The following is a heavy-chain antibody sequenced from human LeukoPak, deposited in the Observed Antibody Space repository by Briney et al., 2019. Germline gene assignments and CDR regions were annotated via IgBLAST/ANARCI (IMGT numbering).Heavy chain of an antibody. Sequence: GGSLRLSCAASGFTFSNYAMTWVRQAPGKGLEWVSCIRGGVGNTYYADSVKGRLIISRDDSKNTLYLQMNSLRAEDTAVYYFAKHFKENKVSTSYAAFDIWGQGTMVTVSS. CDR3: AKHFKENKVSTSYAAFDI. CDR1: GFTFSNYA. J-gene: IGHJ3*02. V-gene: IGHV3-23*01. D-gene: IGHD5/OR15-5a*01. CDR2: IRGGVGNT.